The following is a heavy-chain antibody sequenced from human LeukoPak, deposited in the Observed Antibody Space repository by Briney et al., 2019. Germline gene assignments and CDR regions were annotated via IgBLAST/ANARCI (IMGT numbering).Heavy chain of an antibody. D-gene: IGHD3-3*01. CDR1: GGSFSGYY. CDR2: INHSGST. CDR3: ARGGYDFWSGYYFGDYFDY. J-gene: IGHJ4*02. Sequence: PSETLSLTCAVYGGSFSGYYWSWIRQPPGKGLEWIGEINHSGSTNYNPSLKSRVTISVDTSKNQFSLKLSSVTAADTAVYYCARGGYDFWSGYYFGDYFDYWGQGTLVTVSS. V-gene: IGHV4-34*01.